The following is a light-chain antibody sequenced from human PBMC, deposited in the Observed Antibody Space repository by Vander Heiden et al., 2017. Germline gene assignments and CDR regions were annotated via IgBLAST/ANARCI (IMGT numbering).Light chain of an antibody. CDR1: QSISRR. Sequence: DIQMTQSPSTLSASVGDRVTITCRASQSISRRLAWDQQKPGKAPTRLMYQASRLEMGGQSRLSGSGSVTEFTLTISSLQPDDFATYCCQQYNTYSWTFGQGTKVEIK. V-gene: IGKV1-5*03. J-gene: IGKJ1*01. CDR2: QAS. CDR3: QQYNTYSWT.